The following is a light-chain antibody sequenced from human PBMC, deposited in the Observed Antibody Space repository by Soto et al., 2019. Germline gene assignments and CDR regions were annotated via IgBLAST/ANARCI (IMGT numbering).Light chain of an antibody. CDR2: DAS. CDR3: QQRTNWLT. J-gene: IGKJ3*01. CDR1: QTVSTY. Sequence: EIVLTQSPATLSLSPGERVTLSCRASQTVSTYLAWYQQKPGQAPRLLIYDASDRATGIPARFSGSGSGTDFTLTISSLAPEDFAVYYCQQRTNWLTFGPGTKVDIK. V-gene: IGKV3-11*01.